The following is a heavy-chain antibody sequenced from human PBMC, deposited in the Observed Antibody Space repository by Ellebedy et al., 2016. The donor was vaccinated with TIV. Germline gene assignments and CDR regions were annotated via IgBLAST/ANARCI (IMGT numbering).Heavy chain of an antibody. Sequence: GESLKISXAASGFTFSNYGMNWVRQAPGKGLESVAVISYDGSNKFYADSVKGRFTISRDNSENTLSLQMNSLRAEDTALYYCAKTLGPRGGYYDAFDIWGQGTMVTVSS. V-gene: IGHV3-30*18. CDR2: ISYDGSNK. CDR1: GFTFSNYG. CDR3: AKTLGPRGGYYDAFDI. J-gene: IGHJ3*02. D-gene: IGHD3-22*01.